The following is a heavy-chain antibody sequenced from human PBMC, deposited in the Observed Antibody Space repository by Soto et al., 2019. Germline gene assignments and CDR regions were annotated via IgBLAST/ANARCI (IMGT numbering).Heavy chain of an antibody. CDR3: ARDSWYSSGMGWFDP. CDR1: GYTFTSYA. J-gene: IGHJ5*02. D-gene: IGHD6-19*01. V-gene: IGHV1-3*01. CDR2: INAGNGNT. Sequence: ASVKVSCKASGYTFTSYAMHWVRQAPGQRLGWMGWINAGNGNTKYSQKFQGRVTITRDTSASTAYMELSSLRSEDTAVYYCARDSWYSSGMGWFDPWGQGTLVTVSS.